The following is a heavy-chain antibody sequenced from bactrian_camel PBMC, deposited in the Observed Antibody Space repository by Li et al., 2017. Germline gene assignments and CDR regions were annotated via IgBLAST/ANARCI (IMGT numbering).Heavy chain of an antibody. D-gene: IGHD4*01. V-gene: IGHV3S28*01. CDR3: AREDYGLNTDG. CDR2: ISTDSST. CDR1: RFTFRRYD. J-gene: IGHJ4*01. Sequence: QLVESGGASVQAGGSLRLSCTASRFTFRRYDMSWVRQAPGKGLEWVSTISTDSSTYYADSVKGRFAISRDNAKNTLNLQMNTLKTEDTGVYYCAREDYGLNTDGWGQGTQVTVS.